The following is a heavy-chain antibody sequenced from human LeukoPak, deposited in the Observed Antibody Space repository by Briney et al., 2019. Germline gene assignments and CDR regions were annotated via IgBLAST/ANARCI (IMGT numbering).Heavy chain of an antibody. CDR3: ARGYGDYGMDV. D-gene: IGHD5-12*01. Sequence: ASMKVSCKASGGTFSSYTISWVRQAPGQGLEWMGRIIPILGIANYAQKFQGRVTITADKSTSTAYMELSSLRSEDTAVYYCARGYGDYGMDVWGQGTTVTVSS. CDR2: IIPILGIA. CDR1: GGTFSSYT. J-gene: IGHJ6*02. V-gene: IGHV1-69*02.